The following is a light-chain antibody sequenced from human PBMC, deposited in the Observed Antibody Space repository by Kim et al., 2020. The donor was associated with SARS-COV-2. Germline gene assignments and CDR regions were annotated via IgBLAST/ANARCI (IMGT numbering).Light chain of an antibody. CDR3: QLYGSSPLIT. CDR1: QRLTSNH. V-gene: IGKV3-20*01. Sequence: IVLTQSPVALPLSPGERATLSCRASQRLTSNHFAWYQHKPGQGPRLLIYAASSRATGVPDRFIGSGSGTDFTLTITRLEPGDSAVYYCQLYGSSPLITFGQGTRLGIK. CDR2: AAS. J-gene: IGKJ5*01.